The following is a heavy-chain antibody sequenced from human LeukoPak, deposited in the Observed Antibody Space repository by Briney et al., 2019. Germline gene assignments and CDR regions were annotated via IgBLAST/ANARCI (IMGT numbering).Heavy chain of an antibody. CDR2: IRADGGEK. V-gene: IGHV3-7*01. J-gene: IGHJ4*02. Sequence: GGSLRLSCATCGFTFSNYWMNWVRQAPGEGLEWVAIIRADGGEKHYVDSVRGRFTVSRDNAKNSLYLQMISLRAEDTAVYYCATSDSGPENWGQGTLVTVSS. D-gene: IGHD2-15*01. CDR1: GFTFSNYW. CDR3: ATSDSGPEN.